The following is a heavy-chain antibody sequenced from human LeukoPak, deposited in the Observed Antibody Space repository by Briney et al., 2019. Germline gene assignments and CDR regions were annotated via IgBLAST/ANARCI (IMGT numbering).Heavy chain of an antibody. CDR3: ARDQSDLLLWFGELLHAFDI. J-gene: IGHJ3*02. CDR2: IKQDGSEK. Sequence: PGGSLRLSCAASGFTFSSYWMSWVRQAPGKGLGWVANIKQDGSEKYYVDSVKGRFTIPRDNAKNSLYLQMNSLRAEDTAVYYCARDQSDLLLWFGELLHAFDIWGQGTMVTVSS. D-gene: IGHD3-10*01. V-gene: IGHV3-7*01. CDR1: GFTFSSYW.